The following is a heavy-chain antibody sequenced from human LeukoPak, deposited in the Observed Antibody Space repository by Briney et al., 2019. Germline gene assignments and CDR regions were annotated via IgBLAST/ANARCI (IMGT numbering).Heavy chain of an antibody. J-gene: IGHJ4*02. CDR3: TTLSYVGGY. D-gene: IGHD3-10*02. CDR2: SKSQTDGGTT. Sequence: SGGSLRLSCAASGFTFTNAWMSWVRQAPGKVLEWIGRSKSQTDGGTTDYAAPVKGRFTISRDDSKNTVYLQMNSLKTEDTAVYYCTTLSYVGGYWGQGTLVTVSS. V-gene: IGHV3-15*01. CDR1: GFTFTNAW.